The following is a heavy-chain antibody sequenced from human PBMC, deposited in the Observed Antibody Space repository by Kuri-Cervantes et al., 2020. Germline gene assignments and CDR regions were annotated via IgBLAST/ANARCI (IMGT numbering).Heavy chain of an antibody. CDR1: GFTFSSYA. D-gene: IGHD6-6*01. CDR2: ISGSGGST. V-gene: IGHV3-23*01. J-gene: IGHJ4*02. Sequence: GESLKISCAASGFTFSSYAMSWVRQAPGKGLEWVSAISGSGGSTYYADSVKGRFPISRDNSKNTLYLQMNSLRAEDTAVYYCARDHIAAHPAWGQGTLVTVSS. CDR3: ARDHIAAHPA.